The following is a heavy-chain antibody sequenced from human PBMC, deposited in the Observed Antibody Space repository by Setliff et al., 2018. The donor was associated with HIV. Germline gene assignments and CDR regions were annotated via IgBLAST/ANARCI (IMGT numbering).Heavy chain of an antibody. D-gene: IGHD6-13*01. CDR3: ATTAAAESGRLGY. V-gene: IGHV1-2*02. CDR2: INPNSGGT. J-gene: IGHJ4*02. CDR1: GYTFAGYY. Sequence: ASVKVSCKASGYTFAGYYMHWVRQAPGQGLEWVGWINPNSGGTNYAQKFQGRVTMTRDTSISTAYMELSRLRSDDTAVYYCATTAAAESGRLGYWGQGTLVTVSS.